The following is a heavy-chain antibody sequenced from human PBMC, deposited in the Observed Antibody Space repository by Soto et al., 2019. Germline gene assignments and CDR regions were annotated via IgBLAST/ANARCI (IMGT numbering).Heavy chain of an antibody. CDR1: GGSISSYY. D-gene: IGHD4-17*01. Sequence: TLSLTCTVSGGSISSYYWNWIRQPPGKGLEWIGYIYYSGSTNNNPSLKSRVTISVDTSKNQFSLKLSSVTAADTAVYYCARDARPTVSYAFDIWGQGTMVTVSS. J-gene: IGHJ3*02. CDR2: IYYSGST. CDR3: ARDARPTVSYAFDI. V-gene: IGHV4-59*01.